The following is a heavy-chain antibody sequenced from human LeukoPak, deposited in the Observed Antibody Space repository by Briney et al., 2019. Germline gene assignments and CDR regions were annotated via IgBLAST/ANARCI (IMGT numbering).Heavy chain of an antibody. D-gene: IGHD3-3*01. V-gene: IGHV3-7*01. CDR2: IKEDGTEK. CDR1: GFTFSHYF. CDR3: VRVWSGTHPAS. J-gene: IGHJ4*02. Sequence: GGSLRLSCAGTGFTFSHYFMGWIRQAPGKGLEWVANIKEDGTEKYYMDSVKGRFTISRDNAKNSVHLQMDSLRAEDTAVYYCVRVWSGTHPASWGQGTQVTVSS.